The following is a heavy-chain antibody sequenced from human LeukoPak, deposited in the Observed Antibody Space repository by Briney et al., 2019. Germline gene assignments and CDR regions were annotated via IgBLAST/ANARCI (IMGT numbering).Heavy chain of an antibody. D-gene: IGHD4-17*01. V-gene: IGHV3-9*01. CDR3: AKDHVRFYYFDY. CDR1: GFTFDDYA. CDR2: ISWNSGSI. Sequence: GGSLRLSCAASGFTFDDYAMHWVRQAPGKGLEWVSGISWNSGSIGYADSVKGRFTISRDNAKNSLYLQMNSLRAEDTAVYYCAKDHVRFYYFDYWGQGTLVTVSS. J-gene: IGHJ4*02.